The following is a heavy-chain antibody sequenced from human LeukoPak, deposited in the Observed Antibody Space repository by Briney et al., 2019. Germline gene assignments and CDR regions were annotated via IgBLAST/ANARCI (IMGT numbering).Heavy chain of an antibody. CDR1: GYTFTDYY. V-gene: IGHV1-2*02. CDR2: INPDSGGP. D-gene: IGHD1-26*01. J-gene: IGHJ1*01. CDR3: ATWQRGATTFPTKPHAEYFQH. Sequence: ASVKVSCKASGYTFTDYYMHWVRQAPGQGLEWMGWINPDSGGPNYAQKFQGRVTMTRDTSITTAYMELSRLRSDDTAVYYCATWQRGATTFPTKPHAEYFQHWGQGTLVTVSS.